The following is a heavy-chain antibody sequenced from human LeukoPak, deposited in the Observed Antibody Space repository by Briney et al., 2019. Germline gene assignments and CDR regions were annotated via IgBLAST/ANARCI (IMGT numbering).Heavy chain of an antibody. CDR2: INPNSGGT. CDR3: ARDGPSAGPTFDY. Sequence: GASVKVSCKASGYTFTGYYMHWVRQAPGQGLEWMGWINPNSGGTNYAQKFQGRVTMTRDTSISTAYMELSSLRSDDTAVYYCARDGPSAGPTFDYWGQGTLVTVSS. CDR1: GYTFTGYY. V-gene: IGHV1-2*02. J-gene: IGHJ4*02. D-gene: IGHD6-13*01.